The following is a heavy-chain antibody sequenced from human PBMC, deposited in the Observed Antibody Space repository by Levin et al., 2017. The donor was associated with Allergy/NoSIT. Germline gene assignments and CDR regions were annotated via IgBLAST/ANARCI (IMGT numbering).Heavy chain of an antibody. CDR2: IRSKAYGGTT. CDR1: GFTFGDYA. J-gene: IGHJ4*02. D-gene: IGHD3-16*01. V-gene: IGHV3-49*03. CDR3: GRGRGTYFDY. Sequence: GESLKISCTASGFTFGDYAMSWFRQAPGKGLEWVGFIRSKAYGGTTEYAASVKGRFTISRVDSKSIAYLQMNSLKTEDTAVYYCGRGRGTYFDYWGQGTLVTVSS.